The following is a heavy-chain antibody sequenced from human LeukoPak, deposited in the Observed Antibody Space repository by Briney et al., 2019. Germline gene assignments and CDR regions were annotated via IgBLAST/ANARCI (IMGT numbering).Heavy chain of an antibody. D-gene: IGHD6-19*01. CDR3: VKNGWLDY. V-gene: IGHV3-21*01. CDR1: GFTFSSQN. Sequence: GGSLRLSCAASGFTFSSQNMNWACQGPGKGLERVAYISTSGDSTKYADSVEGRFTISRDNVENSLYLLMNSLRVDDTAVYYCVKNGWLDYWGQGIVVTVSS. CDR2: ISTSGDST. J-gene: IGHJ4*02.